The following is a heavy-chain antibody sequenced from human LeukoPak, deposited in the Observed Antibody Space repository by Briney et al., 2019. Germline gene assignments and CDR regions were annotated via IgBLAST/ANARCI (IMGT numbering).Heavy chain of an antibody. V-gene: IGHV3-21*01. Sequence: PGGSLRLSCAASGFTFSSYSMNWVRQAPGKGLEWVSSISSSSSYIYYADSVKGRFTISRDNAKNSLYLQMNSLRAEDTAVYYCAKMLDYPYYFDYWGQGTLVTVSS. D-gene: IGHD2-8*01. CDR2: ISSSSSYI. J-gene: IGHJ4*02. CDR1: GFTFSSYS. CDR3: AKMLDYPYYFDY.